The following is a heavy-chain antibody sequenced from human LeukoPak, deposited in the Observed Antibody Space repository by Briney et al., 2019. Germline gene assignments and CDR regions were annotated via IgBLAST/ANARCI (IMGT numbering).Heavy chain of an antibody. J-gene: IGHJ4*02. D-gene: IGHD5-24*01. CDR3: ARSGGRDGYNFGY. CDR1: GGSLTSHY. Sequence: SETLSLTCTVSGGSLTSHYWSWIRQTPGKGLEWIGYFYYSGSTNYNPSLESRVTMSVDTSRTHLYLNLSSVTAADTAMYYCARSGGRDGYNFGYWGPGTLVIVSS. CDR2: FYYSGST. V-gene: IGHV4-59*08.